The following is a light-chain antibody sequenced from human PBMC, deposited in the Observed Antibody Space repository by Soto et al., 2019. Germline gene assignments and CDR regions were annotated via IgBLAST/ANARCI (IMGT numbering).Light chain of an antibody. CDR3: SSFTSSNTWV. J-gene: IGLJ3*02. V-gene: IGLV2-18*02. Sequence: QSALTQPPSVSGSPGQSVTISCTGTSSDVGSYNRDSWYQQPPGTAPKLIIYEVSNRPSGVPDRFFGSKSGNTASLTISGLQAEDEADYYCSSFTSSNTWVFGGGTKLTVL. CDR2: EVS. CDR1: SSDVGSYNR.